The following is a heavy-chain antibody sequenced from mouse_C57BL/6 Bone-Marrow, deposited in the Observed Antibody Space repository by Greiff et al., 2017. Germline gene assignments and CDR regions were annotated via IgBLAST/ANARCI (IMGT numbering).Heavy chain of an antibody. CDR3: ARDHAFITPFAY. Sequence: EVTVVESGGGLVKPGGSLKLSCAASGFTFSSYAMSWVRQTPEKRLEWVATISDGGSYTYYPDNVKGRFTISRDNAKNNLYLQMSHLKSEDTAMYYCARDHAFITPFAYWGQGTLVTVSA. D-gene: IGHD1-1*01. CDR1: GFTFSSYA. J-gene: IGHJ3*01. CDR2: ISDGGSYT. V-gene: IGHV5-4*01.